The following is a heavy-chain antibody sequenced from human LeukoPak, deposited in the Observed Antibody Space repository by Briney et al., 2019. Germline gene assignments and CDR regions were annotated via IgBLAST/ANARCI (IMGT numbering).Heavy chain of an antibody. J-gene: IGHJ4*02. D-gene: IGHD3-16*02. CDR2: ISAYNGNT. CDR1: GYTFTSYG. Sequence: GASVKVSCKASGYTFTSYGISWVRQAPGQGLEWMGWISAYNGNTNYAQKLQGRVTMTTDTSTSTAYMELRSLRSDDTAVYHCARDNLRGVIGDPFDYWGQGTLVTVSS. CDR3: ARDNLRGVIGDPFDY. V-gene: IGHV1-18*04.